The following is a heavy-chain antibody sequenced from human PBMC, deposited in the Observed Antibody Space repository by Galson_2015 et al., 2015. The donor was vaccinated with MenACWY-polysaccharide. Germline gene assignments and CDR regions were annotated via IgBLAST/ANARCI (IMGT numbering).Heavy chain of an antibody. J-gene: IGHJ2*01. CDR1: GYSFTTYW. Sequence: SGAEVKKPGESLKISCKASGYSFTTYWIAWVRQMPGIGLEWMGIIYPSDSDTRYSPSFQGQVTISADKSISTASLQWSSLKASDSAMYYCARRDLSYEYFDLWGRGTLVTVSS. CDR3: ARRDLSYEYFDL. V-gene: IGHV5-51*03. D-gene: IGHD5-12*01. CDR2: IYPSDSDT.